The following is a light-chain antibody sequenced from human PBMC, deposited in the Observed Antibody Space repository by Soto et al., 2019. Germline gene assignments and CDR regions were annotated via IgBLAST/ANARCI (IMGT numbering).Light chain of an antibody. Sequence: QSALTQPRSVSGSPGQSVTISCTGTSSDVGGYNYVSWYQQHPGKAPKLLIYDVSKRPSGVPDRFSGYKSGNTAGLAISGLQAEDEADYYCCAYAGSYKGYVFGTGTKLTVL. CDR2: DVS. V-gene: IGLV2-11*01. J-gene: IGLJ1*01. CDR3: CAYAGSYKGYV. CDR1: SSDVGGYNY.